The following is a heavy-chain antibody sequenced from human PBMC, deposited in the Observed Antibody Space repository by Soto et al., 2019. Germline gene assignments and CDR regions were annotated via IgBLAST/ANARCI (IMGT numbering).Heavy chain of an antibody. D-gene: IGHD1-26*01. CDR3: ARFIGEGYSGTYGLDY. CDR1: GGTFNNYA. V-gene: IGHV1-69*06. CDR2: IIPLFGAT. Sequence: QVQLVQSGAEVKKPGSSVKVSCKASGGTFNNYAISWVRQAPGQGLEWMGGIIPLFGATNYAQHFQGRVTITADKFTSTSYMELSSLKSEDTAVYYCARFIGEGYSGTYGLDYWGQGTLVTVSS. J-gene: IGHJ4*02.